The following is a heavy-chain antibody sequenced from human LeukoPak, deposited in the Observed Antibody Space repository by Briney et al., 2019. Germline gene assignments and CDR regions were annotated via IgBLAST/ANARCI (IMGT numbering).Heavy chain of an antibody. V-gene: IGHV3-48*03. CDR2: ISRSGDTV. CDR3: ARTRSGYNLFDY. CDR1: GFTFPYYE. J-gene: IGHJ4*02. Sequence: GGSLRLSCAASGFTFPYYEMNWIRQAPGKGLEWISYISRSGDTVYYADSVKGRFTISRDHSENSLYLQMNRLRAEDTAVYYCARTRSGYNLFDYRGQGTLVTVSS. D-gene: IGHD5-24*01.